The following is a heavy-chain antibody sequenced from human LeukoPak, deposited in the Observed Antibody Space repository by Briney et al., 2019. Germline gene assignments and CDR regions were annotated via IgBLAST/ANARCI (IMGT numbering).Heavy chain of an antibody. CDR3: ARHVFGSGWYGSLGRQLDY. CDR2: INHSGST. J-gene: IGHJ4*02. D-gene: IGHD6-19*01. CDR1: GGSFSGYY. Sequence: SETLSLTCAVCGGSFSGYYWSWIRQPPGKGLEWIGEINHSGSTNYNPSLKSRVTISVDTSKNQFSLKLSSVTAADTAVYYCARHVFGSGWYGSLGRQLDYWGQGTLVTVSS. V-gene: IGHV4-34*01.